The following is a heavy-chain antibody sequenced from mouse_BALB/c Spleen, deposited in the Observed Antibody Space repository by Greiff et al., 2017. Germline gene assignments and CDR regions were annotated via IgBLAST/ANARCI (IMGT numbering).Heavy chain of an antibody. CDR3: ASLLLRSSYYFDY. CDR2: IYPGDGDT. J-gene: IGHJ2*01. V-gene: IGHV1-80*01. Sequence: VQLQQSGAELVRPGSSVKISCKASGYAFSSYWMNWVKQRPGQGLEWIGQIYPGDGDTNYNGKFKGKATLTADKSSSTAYMQLSSLTSEDSAVYFCASLLLRSSYYFDYWGQGTTLTVSS. CDR1: GYAFSSYW. D-gene: IGHD1-1*01.